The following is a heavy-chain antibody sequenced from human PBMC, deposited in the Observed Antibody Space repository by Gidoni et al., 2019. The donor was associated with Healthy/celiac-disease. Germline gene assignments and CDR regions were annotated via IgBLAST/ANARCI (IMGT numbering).Heavy chain of an antibody. CDR3: ARETLATGDY. V-gene: IGHV1-46*03. CDR1: GYTFTSYY. J-gene: IGHJ4*02. D-gene: IGHD1-26*01. Sequence: QVQLVQSGAEVKKPGASVKVSCKASGYTFTSYYMHWVRQAPGQGPEWMGIINPSGGSTSYAQKFQGRVTMTRDTSTSTVYMELSSLGSEDTAVYYCARETLATGDYWGQGTLVTVSS. CDR2: INPSGGST.